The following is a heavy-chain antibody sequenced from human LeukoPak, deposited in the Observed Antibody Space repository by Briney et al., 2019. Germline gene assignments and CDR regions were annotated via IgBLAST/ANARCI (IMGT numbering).Heavy chain of an antibody. Sequence: SETLSLTCTVSGGSISSYYWSWIRQPPGKGLEWIGYIYYSGSTNYNPSLKSRVTISVDRSKNQFSLKLSSVTAADTAVYYCARSPSVVGAFDYWGQGTLVTVSS. CDR1: GGSISSYY. J-gene: IGHJ4*02. D-gene: IGHD1-26*01. CDR3: ARSPSVVGAFDY. CDR2: IYYSGST. V-gene: IGHV4-59*01.